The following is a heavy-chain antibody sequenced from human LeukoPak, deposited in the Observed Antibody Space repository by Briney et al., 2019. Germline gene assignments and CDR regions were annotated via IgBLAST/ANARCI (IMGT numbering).Heavy chain of an antibody. Sequence: SETLSLTCAVYGGSFSGYYWGWIRQPPGKGLEWIGNIFYSGNTYYNPSLKSRVTMSVDTSKNQFSLRLSSVTAADTAVYYCARLGGYSYGSSYYFDYWGQGTLVTVSS. CDR3: ARLGGYSYGSSYYFDY. D-gene: IGHD5-18*01. V-gene: IGHV4-34*12. CDR1: GGSFSGYY. CDR2: IFYSGNT. J-gene: IGHJ4*02.